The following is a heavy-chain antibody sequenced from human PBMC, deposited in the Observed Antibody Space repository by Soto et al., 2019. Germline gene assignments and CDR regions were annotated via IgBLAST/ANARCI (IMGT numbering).Heavy chain of an antibody. CDR1: GFTFNDFA. Sequence: EVQLVESGGGLVQPGRSLRLSCAASGFTFNDFAMHWVRQAPGKGLEWVASIDWNGANIAYAASVEGRFTISRDNVKNSLFLQMNSLRAEDTAFYFCARDSGIVAAGRFSFDHRGQGTLVTVSS. D-gene: IGHD6-13*01. V-gene: IGHV3-9*01. CDR2: IDWNGANI. CDR3: ARDSGIVAAGRFSFDH. J-gene: IGHJ5*02.